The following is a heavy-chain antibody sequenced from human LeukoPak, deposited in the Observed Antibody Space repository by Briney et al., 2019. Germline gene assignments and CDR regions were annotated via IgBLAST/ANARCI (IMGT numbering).Heavy chain of an antibody. D-gene: IGHD3-3*01. V-gene: IGHV3-48*03. Sequence: GGSLRLSCAASGFTFSSCEMNWVRQAPGKGLEWVSYISSSGSTIYYADSVKGRFTISRDNAKNSLYLQMNSLRAEDTAVYYCARGDTIFGVVIYFDYWGQGTLVTVSS. CDR2: ISSSGSTI. J-gene: IGHJ4*02. CDR3: ARGDTIFGVVIYFDY. CDR1: GFTFSSCE.